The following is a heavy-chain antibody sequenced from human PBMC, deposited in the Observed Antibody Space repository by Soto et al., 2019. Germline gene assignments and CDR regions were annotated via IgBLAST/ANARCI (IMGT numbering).Heavy chain of an antibody. CDR2: IYYSGST. J-gene: IGHJ4*02. D-gene: IGHD3-22*01. CDR3: ARQHYYDSSGYYTWN. V-gene: IGHV4-39*01. CDR1: GGSISSSSSY. Sequence: SETLSLTCTVSGGSISSSSSYWGWIRQPPGKGLEWIGSIYYSGSTYYNPSLKSRVTISVDTSKNQFSLRLNSVTAADTAVYYCARQHYYDSSGYYTWNWGQGTLVTVSS.